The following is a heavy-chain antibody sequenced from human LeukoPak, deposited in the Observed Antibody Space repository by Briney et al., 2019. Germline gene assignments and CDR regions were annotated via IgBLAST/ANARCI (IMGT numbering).Heavy chain of an antibody. D-gene: IGHD1-26*01. CDR2: ISSSGSTK. Sequence: GGSLRLSCGASGFTFSSYEMNWVRQAPGKGLEWASYISSSGSTKYYADSVKGGFTIFRDNAKNSLYLQMNILRAEDTAVYYCAREGIVGATIVTYSWGQGTLVTVSS. CDR1: GFTFSSYE. J-gene: IGHJ4*02. CDR3: AREGIVGATIVTYS. V-gene: IGHV3-48*03.